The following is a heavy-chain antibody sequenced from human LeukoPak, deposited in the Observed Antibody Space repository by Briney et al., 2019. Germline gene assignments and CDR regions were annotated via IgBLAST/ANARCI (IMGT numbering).Heavy chain of an antibody. Sequence: HPGGSLRLSCAASGFTFSSYAMSWVRQAPGKGLERVSAISGSGGSTYYADSVKGRFTISRDNSKNTLYLQMNSLRAEDTAVYYCAVVPAAPAYFDYWGQGTLVTVSS. CDR3: AVVPAAPAYFDY. CDR2: ISGSGGST. J-gene: IGHJ4*02. V-gene: IGHV3-23*01. D-gene: IGHD2-2*01. CDR1: GFTFSSYA.